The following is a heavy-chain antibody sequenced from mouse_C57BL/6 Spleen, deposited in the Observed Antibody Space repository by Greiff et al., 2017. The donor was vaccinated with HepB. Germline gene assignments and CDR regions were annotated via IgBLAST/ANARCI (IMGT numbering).Heavy chain of an antibody. CDR3: ARSDYYGSGEYFDV. CDR1: GYSFTGYY. V-gene: IGHV1-42*01. D-gene: IGHD1-1*01. Sequence: VQLKESGPELVKPGASVKISCKASGYSFTGYYMNWVKQSPEKSLEWIGEINPSTGGTTYNQKFKAKATLTVDKSSSTAYMQLKSLTSEDSAVYYCARSDYYGSGEYFDVWGTGTTVTVSS. J-gene: IGHJ1*03. CDR2: INPSTGGT.